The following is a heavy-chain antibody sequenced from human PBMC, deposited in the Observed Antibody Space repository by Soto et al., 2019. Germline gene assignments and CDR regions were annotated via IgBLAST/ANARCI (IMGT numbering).Heavy chain of an antibody. CDR2: IYYSGST. D-gene: IGHD6-13*01. J-gene: IGHJ5*02. CDR1: GGSISSYY. Sequence: SETLSLTCTVSGGSISSYYWSWIRQPPGKGLEWIGYIYYSGSTNYNPSLKSRVTISVDTSKNQFSLKLSSVTAADTAVYYCARGSVAAAASDWFDPWGQGTLVTVSS. CDR3: ARGSVAAAASDWFDP. V-gene: IGHV4-59*01.